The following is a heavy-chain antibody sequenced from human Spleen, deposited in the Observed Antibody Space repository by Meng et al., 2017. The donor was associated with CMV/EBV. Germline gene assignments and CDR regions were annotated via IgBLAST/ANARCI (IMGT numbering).Heavy chain of an antibody. J-gene: IGHJ4*02. D-gene: IGHD3-9*01. CDR3: GNDMYFEY. CDR2: ITAGSSDI. V-gene: IGHV3-21*01. CDR1: VFTFNTYG. Sequence: LGLSFEASVFTFNTYGMNWGRQAPGKGLEWVSSITAGSSDIHYADSVKGRFTISRDNAKNSLYLQMNSLRAEDTAVYYCGNDMYFEYWGQGTLVTVSS.